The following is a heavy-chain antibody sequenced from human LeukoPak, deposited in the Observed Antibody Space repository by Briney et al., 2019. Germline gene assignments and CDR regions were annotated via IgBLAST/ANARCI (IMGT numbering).Heavy chain of an antibody. D-gene: IGHD6-6*01. CDR2: IYHSGST. J-gene: IGHJ4*02. CDR1: GYSIGSGYY. Sequence: SETLSLTCAVSGYSIGSGYYWAWIRQPPGKGLEWIGSIYHSGSTYYNPSLKSRVTISVDRSRNQFSLKMTSVTAADTAVFYCARDKYTTSSGASSEFDYWGQGTLVIVSS. V-gene: IGHV4-38-2*01. CDR3: ARDKYTTSSGASSEFDY.